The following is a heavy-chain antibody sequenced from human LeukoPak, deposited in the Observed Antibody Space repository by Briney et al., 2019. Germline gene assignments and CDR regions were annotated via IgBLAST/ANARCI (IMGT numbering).Heavy chain of an antibody. CDR3: ARDYSGYPELWGFDY. CDR2: INPNSGGT. Sequence: ASVKVSCKASGYTFTGYYMHWVRQAPGQGFEWMGWINPNSGGTHYAQKFQGRVTMTRDTSISTAYMELSRLRSDDTAVYYCARDYSGYPELWGFDYWGQGTLVTVSS. CDR1: GYTFTGYY. D-gene: IGHD5-12*01. J-gene: IGHJ4*02. V-gene: IGHV1-2*02.